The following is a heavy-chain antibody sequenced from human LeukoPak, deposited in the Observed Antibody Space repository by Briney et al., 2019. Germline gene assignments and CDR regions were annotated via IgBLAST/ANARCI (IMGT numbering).Heavy chain of an antibody. V-gene: IGHV3-33*01. CDR2: IWYDGSYK. CDR3: ARDKSTSCYFFDY. D-gene: IGHD2-2*01. Sequence: GRSLRLSCAASGFTFSSHGMHWVRQAPGKGLEWVAVIWYDGSYKYYADSVKGRFTISRDNSNSTLYLQVNSLRAEDTAVYYCARDKSTSCYFFDYWGQGTLVTVSS. J-gene: IGHJ4*02. CDR1: GFTFSSHG.